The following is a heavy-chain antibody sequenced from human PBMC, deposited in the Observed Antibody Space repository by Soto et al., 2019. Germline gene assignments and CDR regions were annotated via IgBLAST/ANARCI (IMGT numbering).Heavy chain of an antibody. CDR2: IRNRANAYTT. CDR1: KVIRCEYY. D-gene: IGHD1-1*01. Sequence: GGSMRDECAVGKVIRCEYYLDRDRQTPGKGLEWVGRIRNRANAYTTEYAASVKGRFTISGDDSKNSLYLQMNSLKTEDTAVYFCTRDLAPGIPRGLDVWGQGITVTVSS. J-gene: IGHJ6*02. CDR3: TRDLAPGIPRGLDV. V-gene: IGHV3-72*01.